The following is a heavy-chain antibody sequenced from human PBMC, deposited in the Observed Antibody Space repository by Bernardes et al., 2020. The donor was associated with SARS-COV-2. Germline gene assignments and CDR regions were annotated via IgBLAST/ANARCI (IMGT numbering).Heavy chain of an antibody. CDR2: ISAIGGST. CDR1: GFTFSQTA. D-gene: IGHD6-6*01. V-gene: IGHV3-23*01. J-gene: IGHJ6*02. CDR3: SKNAKYSSSSMEV. Sequence: GGSLRLSCVASGFTFSQTAMTWVRQVPGKGLEWVSAISAIGGSTYYAESVKGRFTISRDNSRNTLYLEMRSLRADDTAVYYCSKNAKYSSSSMEVWGQGTTVTVS.